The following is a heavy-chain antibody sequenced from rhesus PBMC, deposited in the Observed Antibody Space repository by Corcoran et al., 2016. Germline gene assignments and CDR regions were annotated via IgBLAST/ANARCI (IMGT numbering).Heavy chain of an antibody. CDR3: ARERVWYGSSAGDFEF. D-gene: IGHD4-29*01. CDR2: IYGSGGST. J-gene: IGHJ1*01. CDR1: GGSIRRNY. Sequence: QVQLPESGPGLVKPSATLSLTCAVSGGSIRRNYLSWIRQPPGKGLEWIGRIYGSGGSTDYNPSLKSRVTISTDTSKNQFSLKLSSVTAADTAVYYCARERVWYGSSAGDFEFWGQGALVTVSS. V-gene: IGHV4-160*01.